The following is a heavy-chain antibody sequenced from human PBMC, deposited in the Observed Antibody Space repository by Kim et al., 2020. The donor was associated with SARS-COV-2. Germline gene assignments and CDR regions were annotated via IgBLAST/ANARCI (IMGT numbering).Heavy chain of an antibody. D-gene: IGHD6-19*01. CDR3: ASDPCSGYGTSSYFDC. CDR1: GFTFSSYG. J-gene: IGHJ4*01. V-gene: IGHV3-33*05. Sequence: GGSLRLSCAASGFTFSSYGMHWVRQAPGKGLEWVAVISYDGSNKYYADSVKGRFTISRDNSKNTLYLQMNSLRAEEPAVYYCASDPCSGYGTSSYFDCWG. CDR2: ISYDGSNK.